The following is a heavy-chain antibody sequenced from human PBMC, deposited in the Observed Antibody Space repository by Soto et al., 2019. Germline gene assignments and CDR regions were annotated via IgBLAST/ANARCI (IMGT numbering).Heavy chain of an antibody. CDR1: GFTFSSYW. Sequence: EVQLVESGGGLVQPGGSLRLSCVASGFTFSSYWMHWVRQVPGKEPVWVSFIDSYGSSTKYADSVRGRFTISRDNAKNTLYLLMNSVGVEDTAVYYCVRGLGNSDHWGQGTLVTVSS. CDR2: IDSYGSST. CDR3: VRGLGNSDH. V-gene: IGHV3-74*03. J-gene: IGHJ4*02.